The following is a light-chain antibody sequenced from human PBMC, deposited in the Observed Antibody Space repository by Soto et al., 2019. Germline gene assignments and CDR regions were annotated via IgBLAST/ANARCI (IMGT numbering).Light chain of an antibody. CDR3: SSYTTGSTLPWV. CDR1: SNDIGTYEY. V-gene: IGLV2-14*01. J-gene: IGLJ1*01. Sequence: QSVLTQPASVSGSPGQSITISCTGSSNDIGTYEYVSWHQHPPGRAPKLIIFGVNDRPSGISDRFSGSKSGNTASLTIFGLQLEDEAVYYCSSYTTGSTLPWVFGTGTKVTVL. CDR2: GVN.